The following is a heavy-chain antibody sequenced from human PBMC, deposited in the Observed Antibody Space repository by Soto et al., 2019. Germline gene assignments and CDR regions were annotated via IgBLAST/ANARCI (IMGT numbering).Heavy chain of an antibody. D-gene: IGHD2-2*02. J-gene: IGHJ6*03. Sequence: GGSLRLSCAASGFTLSSYAMSWVRQAPGKGLEWVSGISGSGLNTYYADSVRGRFTVSRDRSENTLYLQMNSLRAEDTAVYYCARGSKSMPGAIAYYYYMDVWGKGSTVTVSS. CDR1: GFTLSSYA. V-gene: IGHV3-23*01. CDR2: ISGSGLNT. CDR3: ARGSKSMPGAIAYYYYMDV.